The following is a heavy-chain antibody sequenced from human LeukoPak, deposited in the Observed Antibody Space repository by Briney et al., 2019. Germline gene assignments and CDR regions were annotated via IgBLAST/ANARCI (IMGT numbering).Heavy chain of an antibody. J-gene: IGHJ6*02. CDR2: IYTSGST. D-gene: IGHD5-12*01. CDR3: ARGEWLRYGYYYGMDV. CDR1: GGSISSYY. Sequence: MTSETLSLTCTVSGGSISSYYWSWIRQPAGKGLEWIGRIYTSGSTNYNPSLKSRVTMSVDTSKNQFSLKPSSVTAADTAVYYCARGEWLRYGYYYGMDVWGQGTTVTVSS. V-gene: IGHV4-4*07.